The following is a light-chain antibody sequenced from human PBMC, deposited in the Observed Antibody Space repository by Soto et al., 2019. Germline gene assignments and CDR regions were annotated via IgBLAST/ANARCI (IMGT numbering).Light chain of an antibody. J-gene: IGKJ5*01. CDR2: WAS. CDR1: XXXLYSSNNKNY. Sequence: DIVMTQSPDSLAVSLCERXTXXXXXSXXXLYSSNNKNYLAWYQQKPGQPPKLLIYWASTRESGVPDRFSGSGSGTDFTLTISSLQAEDVAVYYCQQYYSTPPITFGQGTRLEIK. V-gene: IGKV4-1*01. CDR3: QQYYSTPPIT.